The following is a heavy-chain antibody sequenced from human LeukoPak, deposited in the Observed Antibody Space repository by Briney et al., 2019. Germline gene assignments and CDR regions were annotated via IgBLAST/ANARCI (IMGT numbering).Heavy chain of an antibody. J-gene: IGHJ4*02. CDR2: ISGSGGST. D-gene: IGHD3-3*01. Sequence: GGSLRLSCAASGFTFSSYAMSWVRQAPGKELEWVSAISGSGGSTYYADSVKGRFTISRDNSKNTLYLQMNSLRADDTAVYYCAKGRGNYDFWSGLDYWGQGTLVTVSS. V-gene: IGHV3-23*01. CDR1: GFTFSSYA. CDR3: AKGRGNYDFWSGLDY.